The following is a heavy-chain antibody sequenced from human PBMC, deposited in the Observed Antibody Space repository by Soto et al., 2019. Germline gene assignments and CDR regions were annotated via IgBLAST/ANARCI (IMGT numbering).Heavy chain of an antibody. J-gene: IGHJ4*03. Sequence: GGSLRLSCAASGFTFSSYAMSWVRQAPGKGLEWVSAISGSGGSTYYADSVKGRFTISRDNSKNTLYLQMNSLRAEDTAVYYCAKMPNDYGDHEYYFDYWGQGTMVTVSS. CDR3: AKMPNDYGDHEYYFDY. D-gene: IGHD4-17*01. CDR1: GFTFSSYA. V-gene: IGHV3-23*01. CDR2: ISGSGGST.